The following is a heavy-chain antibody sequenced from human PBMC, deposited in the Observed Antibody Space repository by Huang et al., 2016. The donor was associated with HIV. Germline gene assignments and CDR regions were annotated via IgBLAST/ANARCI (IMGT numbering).Heavy chain of an antibody. J-gene: IGHJ4*02. Sequence: EVQLVESGGGLVQPGGSLRLSCAASGFPVSSENMNWVRQAPGKGMEWLAYIRKSRRPIYYAESVKGRFTSDRENAKNALYLQMNSLRDEDTAVYYCARGMGASWFAYWGQGALVTVSS. CDR1: GFPVSSEN. CDR3: ARGMGASWFAY. V-gene: IGHV3-48*02. D-gene: IGHD1-26*01. CDR2: IRKSRRPI.